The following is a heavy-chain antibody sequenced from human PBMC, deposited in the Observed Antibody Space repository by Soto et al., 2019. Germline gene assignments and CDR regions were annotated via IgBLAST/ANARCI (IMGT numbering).Heavy chain of an antibody. Sequence: SETLSLTCAVDGGTFSGYDLSWIRKPPGKGLEWIGEINHSGSTNYNPSLKSRVTISVDTSKNQFSLKLSSVTAADTAVYYCARGSTDSKAYYDFWSGKPYYYYYYMDVWGKGTTVTVSS. J-gene: IGHJ6*03. D-gene: IGHD3-3*01. CDR3: ARGSTDSKAYYDFWSGKPYYYYYYMDV. CDR2: INHSGST. V-gene: IGHV4-34*01. CDR1: GGTFSGYD.